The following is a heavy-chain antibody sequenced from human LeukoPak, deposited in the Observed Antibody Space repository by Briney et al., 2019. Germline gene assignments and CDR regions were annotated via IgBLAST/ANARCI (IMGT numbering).Heavy chain of an antibody. J-gene: IGHJ4*02. CDR3: ARRLGGSGSYYY. CDR2: IYYSGST. D-gene: IGHD3-10*01. Sequence: PSETLSLTCSVSGGSISSSIYYWGWLRHPPGRGLEWIGSIYYSGSTYYNPSLKSRVTISVDTSKNQFSLKLRSVTAADTAVYYCARRLGGSGSYYYWGQGTLVTVSS. CDR1: GGSISSSIYY. V-gene: IGHV4-39*01.